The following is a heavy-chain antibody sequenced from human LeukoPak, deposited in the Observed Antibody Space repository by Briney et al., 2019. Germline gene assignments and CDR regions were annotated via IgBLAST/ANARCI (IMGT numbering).Heavy chain of an antibody. J-gene: IGHJ4*02. CDR3: ATCGGSSSSDYFDY. CDR1: GFIVSSNY. V-gene: IGHV3-53*01. Sequence: GGSLRLSCAASGFIVSSNYMSWVRQAPGKGLECVSVIYSGGTTYYADSVKGRFTISRDTSKNTLYLQMNSLRAEDTAVYYCATCGGSSSSDYFDYWGQGTLVTVSS. CDR2: IYSGGTT. D-gene: IGHD6-6*01.